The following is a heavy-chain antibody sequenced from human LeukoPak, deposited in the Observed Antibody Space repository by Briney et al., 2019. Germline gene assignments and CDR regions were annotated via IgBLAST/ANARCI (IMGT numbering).Heavy chain of an antibody. D-gene: IGHD5-24*01. J-gene: IGHJ5*02. V-gene: IGHV3-20*04. CDR3: ARDNSVRDEAWWFNP. CDR1: GFTFDDYG. CDR2: INWNGGST. Sequence: AGGSLRLSCAASGFTFDDYGMSWVRQAPGKGLEWVSGINWNGGSTGYADSVKGRFTISRDNAKNSLYLQMNSLRAEDTALYYCARDNSVRDEAWWFNPWGQGTLVTVSS.